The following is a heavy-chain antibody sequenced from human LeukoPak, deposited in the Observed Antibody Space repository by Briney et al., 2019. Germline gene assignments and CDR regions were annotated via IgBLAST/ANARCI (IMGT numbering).Heavy chain of an antibody. CDR3: ARGTQADQWPNYFDY. CDR1: GFTFSSYA. V-gene: IGHV3-30*04. CDR2: ISYDGSSK. J-gene: IGHJ4*02. D-gene: IGHD6-19*01. Sequence: GRSLRLSCAASGFTFSSYAMHWVRQAPGKGLEWVAVISYDGSSKYYADSVKGRFTISRDNSKNTLYLQMNSLRAEDTAVYYCARGTQADQWPNYFDYWGQGTLVTVSS.